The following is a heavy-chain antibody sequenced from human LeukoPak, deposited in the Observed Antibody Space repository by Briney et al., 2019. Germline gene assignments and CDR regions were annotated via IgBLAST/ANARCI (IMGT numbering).Heavy chain of an antibody. D-gene: IGHD3-3*01. J-gene: IGHJ6*03. CDR3: ARGVYDSYYYYMDV. CDR1: GYTFTSYD. CDR2: MNPNSGNT. V-gene: IGHV1-8*03. Sequence: ASVKVSCKASGYTFTSYDINWVRQATGQGLEWMGWMNPNSGNTGYAQKFQGRVTITRNTSISTAYMELSSLRSEDTAVYYCARGVYDSYYYYMDVWGKGTTVTVSS.